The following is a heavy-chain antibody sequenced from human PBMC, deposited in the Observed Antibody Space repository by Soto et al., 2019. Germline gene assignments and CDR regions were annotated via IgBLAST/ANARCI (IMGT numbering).Heavy chain of an antibody. CDR3: ARSSYYYDSSGYFFSWFDP. D-gene: IGHD3-22*01. J-gene: IGHJ5*02. CDR2: IYYSGST. Sequence: PSETLSPTCTVSGGSISSGDYYWSWIRQPPGKGLEWIGYIYYSGSTYYNPSLKSRVTISVDTSKNQFSLGLSSVTAADTAVYFCARSSYYYDSSGYFFSWFDPWGQGTLVTVSS. V-gene: IGHV4-30-4*01. CDR1: GGSISSGDYY.